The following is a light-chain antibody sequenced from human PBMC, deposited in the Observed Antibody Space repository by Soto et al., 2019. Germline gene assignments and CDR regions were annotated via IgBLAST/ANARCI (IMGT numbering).Light chain of an antibody. CDR3: SSYAGSNNFV. CDR1: SIDVGGYNY. Sequence: QSVLTQPPSASGSPGQSFTISCALTSIDVGGYNYVSWYQQHPGKAPKLMIYEVSERPSGVPDRFSGSKSSNTASLTVSGLQAEDEADYYCSSYAGSNNFVFGTGTKVTVL. V-gene: IGLV2-8*01. CDR2: EVS. J-gene: IGLJ1*01.